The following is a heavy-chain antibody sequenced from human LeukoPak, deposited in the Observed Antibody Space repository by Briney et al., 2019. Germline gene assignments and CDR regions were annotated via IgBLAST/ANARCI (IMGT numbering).Heavy chain of an antibody. CDR3: ARGATISEYYYGLDV. CDR2: IYYSGST. V-gene: IGHV4-59*12. D-gene: IGHD3-3*01. Sequence: SETLSLTCTVSGGSISSYYWSWIRQPPGKGLEWIGYIYYSGSTNYNPSLKSRVTISPDMSKNQFSLKLESVSAADTAVYYCARGATISEYYYGLDVWGLGTPVTISS. J-gene: IGHJ6*02. CDR1: GGSISSYY.